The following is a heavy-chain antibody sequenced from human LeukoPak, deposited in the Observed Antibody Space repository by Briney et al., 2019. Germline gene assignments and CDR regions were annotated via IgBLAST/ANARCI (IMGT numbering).Heavy chain of an antibody. V-gene: IGHV4-39*01. CDR2: IYYSGST. CDR3: ARLRSGYHDY. Sequence: SETLSLTCTVSGGSISRSSSYYWGWIRQPPGKGLEWIGSIYYSGSTYYNPSLKSRVTISVDTSKNQFSLKPSSVTAADTAVYYCARLRSGYHDYWGQGTLVTVSS. D-gene: IGHD3-3*01. J-gene: IGHJ4*02. CDR1: GGSISRSSSYY.